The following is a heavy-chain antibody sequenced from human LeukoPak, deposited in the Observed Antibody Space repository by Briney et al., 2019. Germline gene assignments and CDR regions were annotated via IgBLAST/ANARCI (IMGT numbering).Heavy chain of an antibody. J-gene: IGHJ4*02. Sequence: ASVKVSCKASGYTFTGYYMHWVRQAPGQGLEWMGWINPNSGGTNYARKFRGRVTMTRDTSISTAYMELSRLRSDDTAVYCCARGHYDILTGYYSDYWSQGTLVTVSS. D-gene: IGHD3-9*01. CDR1: GYTFTGYY. CDR2: INPNSGGT. V-gene: IGHV1-2*02. CDR3: ARGHYDILTGYYSDY.